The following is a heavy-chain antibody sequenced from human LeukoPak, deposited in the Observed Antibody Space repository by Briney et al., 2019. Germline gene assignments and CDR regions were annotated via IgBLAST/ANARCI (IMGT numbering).Heavy chain of an antibody. CDR1: GFTFSSYG. D-gene: IGHD3-3*01. Sequence: GRSLRLSCAASGFTFSSYGMHWVRQAPDKGLEWVAVISYDGSNKYYADSVKGRFTISRDNSKNTLYLQMNGLRAEDTAVYYCAKGGLRFLEWFYFDYWGQGTLVTVSS. J-gene: IGHJ4*02. V-gene: IGHV3-30*18. CDR2: ISYDGSNK. CDR3: AKGGLRFLEWFYFDY.